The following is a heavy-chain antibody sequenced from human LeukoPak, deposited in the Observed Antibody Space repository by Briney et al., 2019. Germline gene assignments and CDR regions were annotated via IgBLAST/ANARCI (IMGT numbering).Heavy chain of an antibody. V-gene: IGHV4-59*01. J-gene: IGHJ6*03. CDR3: ARIQSSSSLLEYYYYYMDV. D-gene: IGHD6-6*01. CDR1: GGSISSYY. Sequence: SETLSLTCTVPGGSISSYYWSWIRQPPGKGLEWIGYIYYSGSTNYNPSLKSRVTISVDTSKNQFSLKLSSVTAADTAVYYCARIQSSSSLLEYYYYYMDVWGKGTTVTVSS. CDR2: IYYSGST.